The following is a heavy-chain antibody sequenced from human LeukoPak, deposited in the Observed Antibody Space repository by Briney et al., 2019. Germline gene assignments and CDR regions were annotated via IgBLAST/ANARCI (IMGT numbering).Heavy chain of an antibody. V-gene: IGHV4-59*12. Sequence: PSETLSLTCTVSGGSISSYYWSWIRQPPGKGLEWIGYIYYSGSTNYNPSLKSRVTISVDTSKNQFSLKLSSVTAADTAVYYCARGTVGYCSGGSCQGWFDPWGQGTLVTVSP. CDR3: ARGTVGYCSGGSCQGWFDP. D-gene: IGHD2-15*01. CDR2: IYYSGST. CDR1: GGSISSYY. J-gene: IGHJ5*02.